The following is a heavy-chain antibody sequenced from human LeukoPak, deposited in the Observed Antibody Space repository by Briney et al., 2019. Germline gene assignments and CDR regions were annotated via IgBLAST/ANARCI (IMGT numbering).Heavy chain of an antibody. D-gene: IGHD2-2*01. Sequence: GGSLRLSCAASGFTFSRFAMNWVRQAPGKGLEWVASINSRSDYIYYADSVKGRFTISRDNAKNSLYLQMNSLRAEDTAVYYCARAGVVVVPAGAFDYWGQGTLITVSS. V-gene: IGHV3-21*06. CDR2: INSRSDYI. J-gene: IGHJ4*02. CDR3: ARAGVVVVPAGAFDY. CDR1: GFTFSRFA.